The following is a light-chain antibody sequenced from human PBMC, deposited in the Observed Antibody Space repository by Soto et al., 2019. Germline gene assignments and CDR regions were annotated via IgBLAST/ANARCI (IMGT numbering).Light chain of an antibody. CDR1: ESISSW. V-gene: IGKV1-5*02. CDR2: DAS. Sequence: DIQMTQTPSTLPASVGDTVSILCRASESISSWLAWYQQKPGNAPRLLIYDASKLGRGVPSRFSGAGSGTEFILTISSLQPDDFATYFCQQYNSLSPWTIVQGTKVDIK. CDR3: QQYNSLSPWT. J-gene: IGKJ1*01.